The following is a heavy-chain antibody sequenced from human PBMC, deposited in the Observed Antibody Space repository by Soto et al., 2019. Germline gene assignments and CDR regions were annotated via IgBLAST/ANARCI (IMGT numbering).Heavy chain of an antibody. Sequence: QLQLQESGPGLVKPSETLSLTCTVSGGSISSSSYYWGWIRQPPGKGLEWIGSIYYSGSTYYNPSLKSRVTISVDTSKNQFSLKLSSVTAADTAVYYCARLTRANAYSNYVAPFWYFDLWGRGTLVTVSS. D-gene: IGHD4-4*01. J-gene: IGHJ2*01. CDR3: ARLTRANAYSNYVAPFWYFDL. CDR1: GGSISSSSYY. CDR2: IYYSGST. V-gene: IGHV4-39*01.